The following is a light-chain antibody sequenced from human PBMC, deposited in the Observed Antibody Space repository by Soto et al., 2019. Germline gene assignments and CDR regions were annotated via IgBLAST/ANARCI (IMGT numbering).Light chain of an antibody. V-gene: IGKV3-15*01. CDR2: GAS. J-gene: IGKJ1*01. Sequence: EIVLTQSPGTLSLSPGEGATLSCRASQGIGDTLAWYQHKPGQTPRLLIYGASTWATGIPARFSGSGSGTEFTLTISSLQSEDFAVYYCQQYNNWPGTFGQGTKVDIK. CDR3: QQYNNWPGT. CDR1: QGIGDT.